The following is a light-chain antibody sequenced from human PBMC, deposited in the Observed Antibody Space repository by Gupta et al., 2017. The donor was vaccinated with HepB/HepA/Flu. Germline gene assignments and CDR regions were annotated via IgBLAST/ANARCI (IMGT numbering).Light chain of an antibody. CDR3: QQSYSTPFT. J-gene: IGKJ3*01. CDR1: QSISSY. CDR2: AAS. Sequence: IQMTQSPSSLSASVGDRVTITCRASQSISSYLNWYQQKPGKVPKPLIYAASSLQSGVPSRFSGSGSGTDFTLTISSLQPEDFATYYCQQSYSTPFTFGPGTKVDIK. V-gene: IGKV1-39*01.